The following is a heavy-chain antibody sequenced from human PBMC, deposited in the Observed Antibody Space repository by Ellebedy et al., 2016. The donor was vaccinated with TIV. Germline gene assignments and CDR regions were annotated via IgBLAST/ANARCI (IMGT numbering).Heavy chain of an antibody. D-gene: IGHD1-26*01. CDR3: ARDVSGSADY. Sequence: PGGSLRLSCAASGFTFSSYWMSWVRQAPGKGLEWVANIKQDGSEKYYVDSVKGRFTISRDIAKNTLYLQMDSLRVEDSAVYYCARDVSGSADYWGQGALVTVSS. J-gene: IGHJ4*02. CDR1: GFTFSSYW. V-gene: IGHV3-7*01. CDR2: IKQDGSEK.